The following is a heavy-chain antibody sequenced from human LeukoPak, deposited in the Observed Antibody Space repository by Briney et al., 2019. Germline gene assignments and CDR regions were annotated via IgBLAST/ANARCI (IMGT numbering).Heavy chain of an antibody. J-gene: IGHJ4*02. V-gene: IGHV3-9*01. CDR3: AKKWKYPTYYFDY. D-gene: IGHD1-1*01. CDR2: ISWNSGSI. CDR1: GFTFDDYA. Sequence: GGSLRLSCAASGFTFDDYAMHWVRQAPGKGLEWVSGISWNSGSIGYADSVKGRFTISRDNSKNTLYLQMNSLRAEDTAVYYCAKKWKYPTYYFDYWGQGTLVTVSS.